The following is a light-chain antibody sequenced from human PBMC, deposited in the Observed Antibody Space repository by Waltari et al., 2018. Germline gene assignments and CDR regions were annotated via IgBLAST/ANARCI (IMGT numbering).Light chain of an antibody. CDR3: TSYTSNTRV. CDR2: DVF. Sequence: QSALTQPASVSGSPGPSITIPCTGTISDVGGNTHVSWYQQHPGKAPNLIIFDVFKRPSGVSNRFSGSKSGNTASLTISGLQAEDEADFFCTSYTSNTRVFGGGTKLTVL. CDR1: ISDVGGNTH. V-gene: IGLV2-14*01. J-gene: IGLJ3*02.